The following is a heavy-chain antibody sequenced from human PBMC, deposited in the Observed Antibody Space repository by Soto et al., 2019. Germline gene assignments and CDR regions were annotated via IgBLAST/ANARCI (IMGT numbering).Heavy chain of an antibody. CDR3: ISTTYMELSSLTSEVTAVYYCTRAPLGIIVAPDF. V-gene: IGHV4-31*05. Sequence: PSETLSLTCTVSGDSISRGGYYWNWIRQHPRKGLEWIGYIYHSGSTNYNPSLKSRVTISVDTSKNQLSLELTNVSSDVRLLNSISTTYMELSSLTSEVTAVYYCTRAPLGIIVAPDFWGQGTLVTVSS. CDR1: GDSISRGGYY. D-gene: IGHD3-22*01. J-gene: IGHJ4*02. CDR2: IYHSGST.